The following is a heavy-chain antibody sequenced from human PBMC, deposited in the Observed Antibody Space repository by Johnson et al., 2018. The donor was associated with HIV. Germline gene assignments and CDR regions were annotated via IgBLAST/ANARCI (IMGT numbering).Heavy chain of an antibody. CDR3: TTARNRLWSSSGWTGFWAFDM. V-gene: IGHV3-15*01. D-gene: IGHD6-19*01. CDR1: GFTFSNVW. Sequence: VQLVESGGGVVQPGGSLRLSCVASGFTFSNVWMSWVRQVPGKGLEWVGRIKSKTDGGTTDHAAPVKGRFTISRDDSKNTLFLQMNSLKTEDTAIYYCTTARNRLWSSSGWTGFWAFDMWGQGTMVTVSS. J-gene: IGHJ3*02. CDR2: IKSKTDGGTT.